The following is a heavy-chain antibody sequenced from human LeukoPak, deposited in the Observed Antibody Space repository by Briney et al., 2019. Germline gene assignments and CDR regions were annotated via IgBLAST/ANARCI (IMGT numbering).Heavy chain of an antibody. CDR3: ARSGYSSGWYHFDY. CDR1: GGSISSYY. J-gene: IGHJ4*02. CDR2: IYYSGST. V-gene: IGHV4-59*01. D-gene: IGHD6-19*01. Sequence: NPSVTLSLTCTVSGGSISSYYWSWIRQPPGKGLEWIGYIYYSGSTNYNPSLKSRVTISVDTSKNQFSLKLSSVTAADTAVYYCARSGYSSGWYHFDYWGQGTLVTVSS.